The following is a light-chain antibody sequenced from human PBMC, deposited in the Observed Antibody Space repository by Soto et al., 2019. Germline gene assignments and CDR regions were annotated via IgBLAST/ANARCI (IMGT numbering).Light chain of an antibody. CDR3: QHYNSYSEA. V-gene: IGKV1-5*01. CDR2: DAS. CDR1: QSISSW. J-gene: IGKJ1*01. Sequence: DIQITHSPSTLSXXXXXXXTITXXASQSISSWLAWYQQKPGKAPKLLIYDASSLESGVPSRFSGSGSGTEFTLTISSLQPDDFATYYCQHYNSYSEAFGQGTKVDIK.